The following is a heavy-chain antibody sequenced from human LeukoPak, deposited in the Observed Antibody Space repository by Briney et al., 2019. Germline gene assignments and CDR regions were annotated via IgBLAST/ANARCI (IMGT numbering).Heavy chain of an antibody. CDR1: GFTFSNWW. D-gene: IGHD3-16*01. CDR3: ASGGIQKY. J-gene: IGHJ4*02. CDR2: IKEDGTEK. V-gene: IGHV3-7*01. Sequence: GGSLRLSCVVSGFTFSNWWMSWVRQAPGKGLKYVANIKEDGTEKNYMDSAKGRFTISRDNAKNSLYLQMNSLRAEDTAVYYCASGGIQKYWGQGTLVTVSS.